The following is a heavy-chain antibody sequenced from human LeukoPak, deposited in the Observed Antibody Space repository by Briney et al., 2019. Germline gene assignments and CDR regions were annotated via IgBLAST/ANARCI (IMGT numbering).Heavy chain of an antibody. J-gene: IGHJ6*02. Sequence: GASVKVSCKASGYTFTSFGITWVRQAPGQGLEWMGWISAYNGNTNYAQKLQGRVTMTTDTSTSTAYMELRSLRSDDTAVYYCAREGYSIVGATGQYYYYGMDVWGQGTTVTVSS. CDR3: AREGYSIVGATGQYYYYGMDV. V-gene: IGHV1-18*01. CDR2: ISAYNGNT. D-gene: IGHD1-26*01. CDR1: GYTFTSFG.